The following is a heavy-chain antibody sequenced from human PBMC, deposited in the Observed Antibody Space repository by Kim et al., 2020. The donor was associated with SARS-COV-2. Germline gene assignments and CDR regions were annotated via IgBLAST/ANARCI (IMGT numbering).Heavy chain of an antibody. CDR2: INHSGST. CDR3: ARGRAGGVPSPVLGGGPDYHYHAMDV. CDR1: GGSFSDYT. Sequence: SETLSLTCAVYGGSFSDYTWSWIRQPPGKGLEWIGEINHSGSTNLSPSLKSRITISVDTSKSQFSLRLKAMTATDAAVYYCARGRAGGVPSPVLGGGPDYHYHAMDVWGRGPPVAVSS. J-gene: IGHJ6*02. V-gene: IGHV4-34*01. D-gene: IGHD2-8*02.